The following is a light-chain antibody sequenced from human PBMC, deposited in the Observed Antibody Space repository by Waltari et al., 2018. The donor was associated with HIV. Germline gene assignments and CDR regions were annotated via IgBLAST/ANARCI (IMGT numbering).Light chain of an antibody. J-gene: IGKJ2*01. CDR1: QIIDYW. CDR3: QQYNSHSYT. Sequence: DVQMTQSPSTLSASVGDRVSITCRASQIIDYWLAWYQQKPGQPPKLFIYKTSYLEIGVPTRFSGSGSGADFTLTIDGLQPEDFATYDCQQYNSHSYTFGQGTKLDIK. CDR2: KTS. V-gene: IGKV1-5*03.